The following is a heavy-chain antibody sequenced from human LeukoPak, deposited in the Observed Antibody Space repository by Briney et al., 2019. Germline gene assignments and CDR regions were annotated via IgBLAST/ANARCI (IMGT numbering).Heavy chain of an antibody. CDR1: GFTFSSYG. Sequence: PGRSLRLSCAASGFTFSSYGMHWVRQAPGKGLEWVAVISYDGSNKYYADSVKGRFTISRDNSKNTLYLQMNSLRAEDTAVYYCAKGGWSLYYFDYWGQGTLVTVSS. V-gene: IGHV3-30*18. CDR2: ISYDGSNK. CDR3: AKGGWSLYYFDY. D-gene: IGHD6-19*01. J-gene: IGHJ4*02.